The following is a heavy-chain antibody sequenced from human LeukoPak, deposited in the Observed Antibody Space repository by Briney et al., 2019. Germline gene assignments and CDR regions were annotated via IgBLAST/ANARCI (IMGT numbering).Heavy chain of an antibody. CDR2: IYHGDSDT. V-gene: IGHV5-51*01. CDR3: ARRLGYCSSTSCYGFDY. Sequence: GESLKISCKGSGYSFISYWIDWVRQMPGKGLEWMGIIYHGDSDTRYSPSFQGQVTISADRSISTAYLQWSSLKASDTAMYYCARRLGYCSSTSCYGFDYWGQGTLVTVSS. D-gene: IGHD2-2*01. J-gene: IGHJ4*02. CDR1: GYSFISYW.